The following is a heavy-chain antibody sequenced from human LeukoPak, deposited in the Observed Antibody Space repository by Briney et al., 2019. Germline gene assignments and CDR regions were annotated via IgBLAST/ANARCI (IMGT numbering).Heavy chain of an antibody. CDR2: ITHTGIT. J-gene: IGHJ4*02. Sequence: SETLSLTCSVSDDSFNNYYWNWIRQPPGKGLEWMGEITHTGITFYSPSLKSRVAISIDTSKRQFSLKLSSVTAADTAVYYCARGVYIAAGQYGYWGQGTLVTVSS. CDR3: ARGVYIAAGQYGY. CDR1: DDSFNNYY. D-gene: IGHD6-13*01. V-gene: IGHV4-34*01.